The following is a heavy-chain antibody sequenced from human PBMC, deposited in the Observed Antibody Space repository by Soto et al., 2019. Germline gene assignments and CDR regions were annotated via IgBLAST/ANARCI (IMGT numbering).Heavy chain of an antibody. J-gene: IGHJ4*02. CDR1: GFNLRDHA. D-gene: IGHD3-10*01. CDR3: AKTYTGG. V-gene: IGHV3-23*01. CDR2: ISGMEDRT. Sequence: PGWSLRLSCTASGFNLRDHALSWVRQAPGGGLEWVSGISGMEDRTNYADFVKGSFFISKDRAKNTLNLQMNGLRDDDTAVYYCAKTYTGGWGQGTQVTV.